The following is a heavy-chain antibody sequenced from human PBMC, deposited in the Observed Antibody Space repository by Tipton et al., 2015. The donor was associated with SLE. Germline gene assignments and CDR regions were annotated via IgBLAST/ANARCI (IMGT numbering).Heavy chain of an antibody. CDR2: IYHSGST. CDR3: AAAGSKRGSSRQGWVTQREVYWYFDL. V-gene: IGHV4-38-2*02. CDR1: GYSISSGYY. D-gene: IGHD2-21*02. Sequence: TLSLTCTVSGYSISSGYYWGWIRQPPGKGLEWIGSIYHSGSTYYNPSLKIRVTISVDTSKNQFSLKLSSVTAADTAVYYCAAAGSKRGSSRQGWVTQREVYWYFDLWGRGALVTVSS. J-gene: IGHJ2*01.